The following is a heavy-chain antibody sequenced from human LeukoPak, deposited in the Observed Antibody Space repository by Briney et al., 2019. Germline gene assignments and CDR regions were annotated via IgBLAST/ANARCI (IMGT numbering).Heavy chain of an antibody. Sequence: PGGSLRLSCAASGFTFSSYAMHWVRQAPGKGLEWVAFIRYDGSNKYYADSVKGRFTISRDNSKNTLYLQMNSLRPEDTAVYYCAKLGQDFDAPFYFDYWGQGTLVTVSS. CDR2: IRYDGSNK. V-gene: IGHV3-30*02. CDR1: GFTFSSYA. CDR3: AKLGQDFDAPFYFDY. D-gene: IGHD3-9*01. J-gene: IGHJ4*02.